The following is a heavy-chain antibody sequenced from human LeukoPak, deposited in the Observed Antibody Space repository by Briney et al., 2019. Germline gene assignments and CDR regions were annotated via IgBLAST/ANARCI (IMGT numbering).Heavy chain of an antibody. CDR3: GKEKRPFAGFD. CDR2: IWCSGNTK. J-gene: IGHJ4*01. CDR1: GFTFSSYG. Sequence: GGSLRLSCAASGFTFSSYGMHCLRQAPGKGVEWVADIWCSGNTKYYGESVKGRFTISRDNHKDTLYVHVNSVRAEDAAVYYCGKEKRPFAGFD. D-gene: IGHD3-16*01. V-gene: IGHV3-33*06.